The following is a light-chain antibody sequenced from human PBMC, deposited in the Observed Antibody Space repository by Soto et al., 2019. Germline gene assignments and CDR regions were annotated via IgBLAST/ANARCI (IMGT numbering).Light chain of an antibody. J-gene: IGLJ1*01. CDR3: QSYDSSLSAPYV. CDR1: SSNIGAGYD. CDR2: GHN. V-gene: IGLV1-40*01. Sequence: QSVLTQPPSVSGAPGQRVTISCTGSSSNIGAGYDVHWYQQLPGTAPKLLIYGHNNRPSGVPDRFSGSKSGTSASLAITGLQAEDEADYYCQSYDSSLSAPYVFGTDTQLTVL.